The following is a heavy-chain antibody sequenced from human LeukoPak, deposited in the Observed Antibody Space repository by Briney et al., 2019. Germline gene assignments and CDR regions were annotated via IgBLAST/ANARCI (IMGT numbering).Heavy chain of an antibody. CDR3: ASPGYSFDY. V-gene: IGHV3-48*04. CDR2: ISSNSSTI. CDR1: GFTFSSYS. J-gene: IGHJ4*02. Sequence: PGGSLRLSCAASGFTFSSYSMNWVRQAPGKGLEWVSYISSNSSTIYYADSVKGRFTISRDNAKSSLYLQMNSLRAEDTAVYYCASPGYSFDYWGQGTLVTVSS.